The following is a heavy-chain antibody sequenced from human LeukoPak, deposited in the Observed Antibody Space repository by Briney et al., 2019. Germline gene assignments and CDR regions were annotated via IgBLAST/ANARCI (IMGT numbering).Heavy chain of an antibody. Sequence: SETLSLTCTVSGGSISSYYWSWIRQPPGKGLEWIGYIYYSGSTNYNPSLKSRVTISVDTSKNQFSLKLSSVTAADTAVYYCARDPQGHNWFDPWGQGTLVTVSS. CDR2: IYYSGST. CDR1: GGSISSYY. CDR3: ARDPQGHNWFDP. V-gene: IGHV4-59*12. J-gene: IGHJ5*02.